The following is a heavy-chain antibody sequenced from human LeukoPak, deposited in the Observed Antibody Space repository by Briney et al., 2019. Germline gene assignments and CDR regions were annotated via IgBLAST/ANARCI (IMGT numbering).Heavy chain of an antibody. Sequence: PSETLSLTCTVSGGSISSYYWSWIRQPPGKGLEWIGYIYYSGSTNYNPSLKSRVTISVDTSKNQFSLKLSSVTAADTAVYYCSRFGNYDFWSGYIDYLGQGTLVTVSS. J-gene: IGHJ4*02. D-gene: IGHD3-3*01. V-gene: IGHV4-59*01. CDR3: SRFGNYDFWSGYIDY. CDR2: IYYSGST. CDR1: GGSISSYY.